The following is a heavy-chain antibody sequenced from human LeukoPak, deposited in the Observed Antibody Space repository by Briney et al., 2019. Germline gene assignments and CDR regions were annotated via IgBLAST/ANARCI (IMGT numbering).Heavy chain of an antibody. CDR3: ARDRRADMVFVIQVRMDAFDI. D-gene: IGHD2-8*01. J-gene: IGHJ3*02. CDR2: ISAYNGNT. CDR1: DYTFTSYG. Sequence: ASVNVSCKASDYTFTSYGLSWVRQAPGQGLEGVGWISAYNGNTNYAQMLQGRVPMTTDTSTGTAYMELRSLRSCDTAVYYCARDRRADMVFVIQVRMDAFDIWGQGTMVTVSS. V-gene: IGHV1-18*01.